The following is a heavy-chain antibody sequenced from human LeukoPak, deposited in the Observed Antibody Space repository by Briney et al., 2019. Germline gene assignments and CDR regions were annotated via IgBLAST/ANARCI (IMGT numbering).Heavy chain of an antibody. D-gene: IGHD3-16*01. V-gene: IGHV3-49*04. CDR2: IRSKVYGGAT. J-gene: IGHJ4*02. CDR1: GFTFDDYA. CDR3: ARDFSRGLAGILDS. Sequence: GGPLRLSCTASGFTFDDYAMNWVRQAPGKGLEWVGSIRSKVYGGATEYAASVRGRFTISRDDSKRIAYLQMNSLKTEDTGVYYCARDFSRGLAGILDSWGQGTLVTVSS.